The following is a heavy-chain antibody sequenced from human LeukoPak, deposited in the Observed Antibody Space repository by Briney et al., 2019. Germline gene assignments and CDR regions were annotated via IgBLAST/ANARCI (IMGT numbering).Heavy chain of an antibody. CDR3: AREGIVATTPSGY. Sequence: GGSLRLSCAASGFTLSSYGMNWVRQAPGKGLEWVSYISRSTSTIYYADSVKGRFTISRDNAKNSLYLQMSSLRDEDTAVYYCAREGIVATTPSGYWGQGTLVTVSS. J-gene: IGHJ4*02. CDR2: ISRSTSTI. CDR1: GFTLSSYG. V-gene: IGHV3-48*02. D-gene: IGHD5-12*01.